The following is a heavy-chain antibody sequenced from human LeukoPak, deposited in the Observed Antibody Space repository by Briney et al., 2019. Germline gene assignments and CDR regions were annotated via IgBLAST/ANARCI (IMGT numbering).Heavy chain of an antibody. CDR1: GGTFSSYA. J-gene: IGHJ4*02. D-gene: IGHD2-2*01. V-gene: IGHV1-69*13. CDR2: IIPIFGTA. CDR3: ARDHLRVLYCSSTSCPHYFDY. Sequence: SVKVSCKASGGTFSSYAISWVRQAPGQGLEWMGGIIPIFGTANYAQKFQGRVTITADESTSTAYMELSSLRSEDTAVYYCARDHLRVLYCSSTSCPHYFDYWGQGTLVTVSS.